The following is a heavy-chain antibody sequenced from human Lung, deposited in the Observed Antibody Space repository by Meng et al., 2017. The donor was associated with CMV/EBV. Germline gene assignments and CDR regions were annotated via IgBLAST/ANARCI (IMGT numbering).Heavy chain of an antibody. D-gene: IGHD2-2*01. Sequence: ESXKISXAASGFTFSSYSMNWVRQAPGKGLEWVSSISSSSSYIYYADSVKGRFTISRDNAKNSLYLQMNSLRAEDTAVYYCARDGRGSRATRYVDYFDYWGQGXLVTVSS. CDR2: ISSSSSYI. CDR1: GFTFSSYS. J-gene: IGHJ4*02. V-gene: IGHV3-21*01. CDR3: ARDGRGSRATRYVDYFDY.